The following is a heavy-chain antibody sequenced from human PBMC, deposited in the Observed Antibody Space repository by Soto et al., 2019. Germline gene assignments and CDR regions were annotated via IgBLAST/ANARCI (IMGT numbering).Heavy chain of an antibody. D-gene: IGHD3-10*01. CDR3: APFWGLFFPTPSSSKTCPAP. J-gene: IGHJ5*02. Sequence: ASVKVSCKASGYTFTSNGISWVRQAPGQGLEWMGWISTSNGNTNYAQKFQGRVTMTTDTSTSTVYMELRSLRSDDTAVYYCAPFWGLFFPTPSSSKTCPAPGAQGPLVPVPP. CDR2: ISTSNGNT. V-gene: IGHV1-18*01. CDR1: GYTFTSNG.